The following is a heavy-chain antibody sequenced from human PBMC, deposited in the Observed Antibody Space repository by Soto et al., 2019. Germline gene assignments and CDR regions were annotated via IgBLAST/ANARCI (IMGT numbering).Heavy chain of an antibody. V-gene: IGHV3-33*01. CDR3: ARVGSYYRYYYYGMDV. J-gene: IGHJ6*02. D-gene: IGHD1-26*01. CDR1: GFTFSSYG. CDR2: IWYDGSNK. Sequence: GGSLRLSCAASGFTFSSYGMHWVRQAPGKGLEWVAVIWYDGSNKYYADSVEGRFTISRDNSKNTLYLQMNSLRAEDTAVYYCARVGSYYRYYYYGMDVWGQGTTVTVSS.